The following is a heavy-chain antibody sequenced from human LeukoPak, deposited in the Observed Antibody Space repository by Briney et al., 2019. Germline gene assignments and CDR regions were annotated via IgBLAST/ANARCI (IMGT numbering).Heavy chain of an antibody. V-gene: IGHV4-34*01. J-gene: IGHJ6*03. CDR3: ARGPRYQLHYYYYYYMDV. CDR2: INHSGST. D-gene: IGHD2-2*01. CDR1: GGSFNGYY. Sequence: SETLSLTCAVYGGSFNGYYWSWIRQPPGKGLEWIGEINHSGSTNYNPSLKSRVTISVDTSKNQFSLKLSSVTAADTAVYYCARGPRYQLHYYYYYYMDVWGKGTTVTVSS.